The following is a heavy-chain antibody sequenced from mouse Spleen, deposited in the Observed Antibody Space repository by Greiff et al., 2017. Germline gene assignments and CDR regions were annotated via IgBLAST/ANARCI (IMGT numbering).Heavy chain of an antibody. CDR3: ARAVVAYYFDY. Sequence: VQLVESGPELVKPGASVKLSCKASGYTFTSYDINWVKQRPGQGLEWIGWIYPRDGSTKYNEKFKGKATLTVDTSSSTAYMELHSLTSEDSAVYFCARAVVAYYFDYWGQGTTLTVSS. CDR2: IYPRDGST. CDR1: GYTFTSYD. J-gene: IGHJ2*01. D-gene: IGHD1-1*01. V-gene: IGHV1-85*01.